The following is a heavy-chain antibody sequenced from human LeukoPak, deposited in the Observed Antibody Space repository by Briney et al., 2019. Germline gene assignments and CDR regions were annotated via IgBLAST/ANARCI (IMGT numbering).Heavy chain of an antibody. CDR1: GFTVSSHY. V-gene: IGHV3-66*01. Sequence: GGSLRLSCAASGFTVSSHYMNWVRQAPGKGLEWVSVIYSGGSTYYADSVKGRFTISRDNSKNTLYLQMNSLRAEDTAVYYCASKRIAAAPYYYGMDVWGQGTTVTVSS. CDR3: ASKRIAAAPYYYGMDV. CDR2: IYSGGST. J-gene: IGHJ6*02. D-gene: IGHD6-13*01.